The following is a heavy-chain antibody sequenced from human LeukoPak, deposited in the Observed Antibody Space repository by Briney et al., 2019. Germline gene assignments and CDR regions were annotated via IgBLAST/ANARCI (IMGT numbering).Heavy chain of an antibody. D-gene: IGHD3-10*01. CDR3: ARGLWARGVPFDY. CDR1: GFTFSAYY. Sequence: PGGSLRLSCAASGFTFSAYYMTWIRQAPGKGLEWLSYISSSGSSIYYADSVKGRFTISKDNANNSLYLQMNSLRAEDTALYYCARGLWARGVPFDYWGQGTLVTVSS. J-gene: IGHJ4*02. V-gene: IGHV3-11*01. CDR2: ISSSGSSI.